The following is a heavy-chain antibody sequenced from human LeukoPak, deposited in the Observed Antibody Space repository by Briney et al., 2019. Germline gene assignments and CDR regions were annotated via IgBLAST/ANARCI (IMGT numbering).Heavy chain of an antibody. CDR1: GGSINIHD. Sequence: PSETLSLTCTVSGGSINIHDWSWIRQPPGMRLEWIGYIYNNGSTNYNPSLKSRVTMSLDTSKNQFSLKLSSVTAADTAVYYCARDRSSSSWYPLDYWGQGTLVTVSS. J-gene: IGHJ4*02. CDR2: IYNNGST. D-gene: IGHD6-13*01. V-gene: IGHV4-59*11. CDR3: ARDRSSSSWYPLDY.